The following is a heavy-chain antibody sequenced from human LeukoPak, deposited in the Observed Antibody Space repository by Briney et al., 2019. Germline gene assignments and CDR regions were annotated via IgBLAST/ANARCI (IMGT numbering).Heavy chain of an antibody. CDR3: ARGGYCSSTSCYIYYMDV. CDR1: GGSISSYY. D-gene: IGHD2-2*01. Sequence: PSETLSLTCTVSGGSISSYYWSWIRQPAGKGLEWIGRIYTSGSTNYNPSLKSRVTISVDTSKNQFSLKLSSVTAADTAAYYCARGGYCSSTSCYIYYMDVWGKGTTVTVSS. CDR2: IYTSGST. J-gene: IGHJ6*03. V-gene: IGHV4-4*07.